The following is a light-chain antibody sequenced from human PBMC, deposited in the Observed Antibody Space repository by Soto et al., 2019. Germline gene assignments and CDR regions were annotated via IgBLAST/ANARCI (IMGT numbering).Light chain of an antibody. CDR2: DNN. CDR1: SSNIGNNY. V-gene: IGLV1-51*01. CDR3: GPWDSSLSGVV. Sequence: QSVLTQPPSVSAAPGQKVTISCSGSSSNIGNNYVSWYQQLPGTAPKLLIYDNNKRPSGIPDRFSGSKSGTSATLGITGRQTGDEADYYCGPWDSSLSGVVFGGWTKLTVL. J-gene: IGLJ2*01.